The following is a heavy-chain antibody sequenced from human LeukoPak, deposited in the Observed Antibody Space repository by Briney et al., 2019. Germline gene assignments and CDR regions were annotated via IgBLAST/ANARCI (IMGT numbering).Heavy chain of an antibody. J-gene: IGHJ4*02. CDR3: ARDLGYTYGTFDY. D-gene: IGHD5-18*01. V-gene: IGHV1-18*04. CDR2: ISAYNGNT. Sequence: ASVKVSCKASGYTXSNYGISWVRQAPGQGLEWMGWISAYNGNTKYAQRLQGRVTMTTNTSTSTAYMELRSLKSDDTAVYYCARDLGYTYGTFDYWGQGTLVTVSS. CDR1: GYTXSNYG.